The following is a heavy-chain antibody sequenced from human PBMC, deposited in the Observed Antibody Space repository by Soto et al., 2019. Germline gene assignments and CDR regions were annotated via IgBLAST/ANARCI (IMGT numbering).Heavy chain of an antibody. CDR2: ISAYNGNT. CDR3: ARDKLRGTSPSA. CDR1: CYTFTSYG. J-gene: IGHJ6*02. V-gene: IGHV1-18*01. Sequence: SVKVCFKASCYTFTSYGISWVRQAPGQGLEWMGWISAYNGNTNYAQKLQGRVTMTTDTSTSTAYMELRSLRSDDTAVYYCARDKLRGTSPSAWGQGTKVTVYS. D-gene: IGHD3-16*01.